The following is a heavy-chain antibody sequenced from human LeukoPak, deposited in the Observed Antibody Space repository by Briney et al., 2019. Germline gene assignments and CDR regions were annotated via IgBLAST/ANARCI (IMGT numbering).Heavy chain of an antibody. Sequence: PGGSLRLSCAASGFTFSSYAMSWVRQAPGKGLEWVSAISGSGGSTYYADSVKGRFTISRDNSKNTLYLQMSSLRAEDTAVYYCAKDALDSGSYYEYYFDYWGQGTLVTVSS. D-gene: IGHD1-26*01. CDR1: GFTFSSYA. J-gene: IGHJ4*02. CDR3: AKDALDSGSYYEYYFDY. CDR2: ISGSGGST. V-gene: IGHV3-23*01.